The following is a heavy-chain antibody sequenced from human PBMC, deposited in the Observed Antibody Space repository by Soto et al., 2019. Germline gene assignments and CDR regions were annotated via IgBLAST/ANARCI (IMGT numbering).Heavy chain of an antibody. CDR1: GGTFSSYT. Sequence: GASVKVSCKASGGTFSSYTISWVRQAPGQGLEWMGRIIPILGIANYAQKFQGRVTITADKSTSTAYMELSSLRSEDTAVYYCARDMDYGDYANYYFDYWGQGTLVTVSS. CDR2: IIPILGIA. V-gene: IGHV1-69*04. D-gene: IGHD4-17*01. CDR3: ARDMDYGDYANYYFDY. J-gene: IGHJ4*02.